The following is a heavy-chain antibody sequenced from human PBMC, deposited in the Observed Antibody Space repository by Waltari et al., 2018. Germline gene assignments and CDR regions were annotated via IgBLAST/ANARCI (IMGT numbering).Heavy chain of an antibody. CDR3: ARGELKGYMDV. CDR1: GFPFSSYE. D-gene: IGHD1-26*01. Sequence: EVQLVESGGGLVQPGGSLRLSCAASGFPFSSYEMNWVRQAPGKGLEWVSYISSSGSTIYYTDSVKGRFTISRDNAKNSLYLQMNSLRAEDTAVYYCARGELKGYMDVWGKGTTVTVSS. V-gene: IGHV3-48*03. J-gene: IGHJ6*03. CDR2: ISSSGSTI.